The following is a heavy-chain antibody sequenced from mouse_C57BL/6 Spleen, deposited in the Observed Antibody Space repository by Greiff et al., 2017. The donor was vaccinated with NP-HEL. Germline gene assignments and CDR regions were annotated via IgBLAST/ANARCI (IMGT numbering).Heavy chain of an antibody. CDR3: ARDYSRYAMDY. CDR2: ISDGGSYT. J-gene: IGHJ4*01. CDR1: GFTFSSYA. V-gene: IGHV5-4*01. Sequence: EVMLVESGGGLVKPGGSLKLSCAASGFTFSSYAMSWVRQTPEKRLEWVATISDGGSYTYYPDNVKGRFTISRDNAKNNLYLQMSHLKSEDTAMYYCARDYSRYAMDYWGQGTSVTVSS. D-gene: IGHD2-12*01.